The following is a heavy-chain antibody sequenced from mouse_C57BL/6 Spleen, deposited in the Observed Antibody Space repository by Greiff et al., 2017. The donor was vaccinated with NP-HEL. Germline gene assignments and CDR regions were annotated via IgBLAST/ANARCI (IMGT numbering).Heavy chain of an antibody. V-gene: IGHV1-18*01. D-gene: IGHD2-3*01. Sequence: VQLQQSGPELVKPGASVKIPCKASGYTFTDYKMDWVKQSHGKSLEWIGKINPNNGGTIYNQKFKGKATLTVDKSSSTAYMELLGLSSDVTAVSYFARDGYYYAMSYWGQVTSVTVSS. CDR2: INPNNGGT. CDR3: ARDGYYYAMSY. CDR1: GYTFTDYK. J-gene: IGHJ4*01.